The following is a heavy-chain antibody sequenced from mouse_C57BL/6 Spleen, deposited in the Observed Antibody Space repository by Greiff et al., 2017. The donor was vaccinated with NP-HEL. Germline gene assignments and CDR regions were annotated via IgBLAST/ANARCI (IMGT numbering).Heavy chain of an antibody. J-gene: IGHJ4*01. V-gene: IGHV1-81*01. D-gene: IGHD1-1*01. Sequence: QVHVKQSGAELARPGASVKLSCKASGYTFTSYGISWVKQRTGQGLEWIGEIYPRSGNTYYNEKFKGKATLTADKSSSTAYMELRSLTSEDSAVYFCARYYYGSSPYYAMDYWGQGTSVTVSS. CDR1: GYTFTSYG. CDR2: IYPRSGNT. CDR3: ARYYYGSSPYYAMDY.